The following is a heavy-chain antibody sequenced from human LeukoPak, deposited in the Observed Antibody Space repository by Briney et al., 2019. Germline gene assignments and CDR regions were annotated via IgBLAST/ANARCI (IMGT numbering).Heavy chain of an antibody. D-gene: IGHD3-10*01. V-gene: IGHV5-51*01. CDR1: GYIFTNSW. Sequence: GEFLKISCKGSGYIFTNSWIGWVPQMPGKGMEWMGIISPGNSDTRYSPCFQGQVTISSDKSISTAYLQWSSLKASDTAMYYCATESYGSGRNWGQGTLVPVSS. CDR3: ATESYGSGRN. CDR2: ISPGNSDT. J-gene: IGHJ4*02.